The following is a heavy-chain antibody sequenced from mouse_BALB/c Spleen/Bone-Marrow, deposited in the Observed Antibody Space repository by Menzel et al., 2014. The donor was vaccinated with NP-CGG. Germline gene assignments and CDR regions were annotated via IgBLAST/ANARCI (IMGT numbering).Heavy chain of an antibody. CDR1: GFDFSGFW. CDR3: ARLGYYGEFAY. CDR2: INPDSSTI. Sequence: EVKLMESGGGLVQPGGSLKLSCAASGFDFSGFWMGWVRRAPGKGLEWIGEINPDSSTINYTPSLKDRFIISRDNAKNTLYLQMSKVRSEDTALYYCARLGYYGEFAYWGRGTLVTVSA. V-gene: IGHV4-1*02. J-gene: IGHJ3*01. D-gene: IGHD2-3*01.